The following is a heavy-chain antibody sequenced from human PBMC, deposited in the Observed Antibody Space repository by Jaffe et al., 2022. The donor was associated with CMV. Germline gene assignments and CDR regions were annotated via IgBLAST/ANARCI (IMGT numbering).Heavy chain of an antibody. CDR2: IDWDDDK. D-gene: IGHD4-17*01. CDR3: ARMAPDGDYVAQQLDGGAFDI. J-gene: IGHJ3*02. Sequence: QVTLRESGPALVKPTQTLTLTCTFSGFSLSTSGMCVSWIRQPPGKALEWLALIDWDDDKYYSTSLKTRLTISKDTSKNQVVLTMTNMDPVDTATYYCARMAPDGDYVAQQLDGGAFDIWGQGTMVTVSS. CDR1: GFSLSTSGMC. V-gene: IGHV2-70*01.